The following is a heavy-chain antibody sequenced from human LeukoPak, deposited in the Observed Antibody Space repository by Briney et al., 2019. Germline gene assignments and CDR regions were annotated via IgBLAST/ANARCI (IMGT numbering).Heavy chain of an antibody. V-gene: IGHV4-59*12. CDR2: IYYSGST. J-gene: IGHJ4*02. CDR1: GGSISSYY. CDR3: AASRSSTVTTSLFDY. D-gene: IGHD4-11*01. Sequence: SETLSLTCTVSGGSISSYYWSWIRQPPGKGLEWIGYIYYSGSTNYNPSLKSRVTISVDTSKNQFSLKLSSVTAADTAVYYCAASRSSTVTTSLFDYWGQGTLVTVSS.